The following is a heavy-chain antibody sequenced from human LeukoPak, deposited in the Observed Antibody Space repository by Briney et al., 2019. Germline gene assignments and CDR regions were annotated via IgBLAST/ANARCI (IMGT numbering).Heavy chain of an antibody. Sequence: GGSLRLSCAASGFTFSSYAMSWVRQAPGKGLEWVSAISGSGGSTYYADSVKGRFTISRGNSKNTLYLQMNSLRAEDTAVYYCAKSPTHPRTFDYWGQGTLVTVSS. CDR3: AKSPTHPRTFDY. J-gene: IGHJ4*02. D-gene: IGHD4-17*01. CDR1: GFTFSSYA. V-gene: IGHV3-23*01. CDR2: ISGSGGST.